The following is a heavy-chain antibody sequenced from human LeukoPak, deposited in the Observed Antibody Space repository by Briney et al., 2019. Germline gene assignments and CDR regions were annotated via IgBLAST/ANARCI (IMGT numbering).Heavy chain of an antibody. CDR1: GYTFTSYW. CDR3: VRSLPGTLLRGYGMDV. Sequence: GESLKISCKTSGYTFTSYWSGWVRQTPGKGLECMGIIFPRDSDVSYSPSFQGQVTISADKSTNTAYLHWGSLKASDSAMYYCVRSLPGTLLRGYGMDVWGPGTTVTVS. J-gene: IGHJ6*02. V-gene: IGHV5-51*01. CDR2: IFPRDSDV. D-gene: IGHD3-10*01.